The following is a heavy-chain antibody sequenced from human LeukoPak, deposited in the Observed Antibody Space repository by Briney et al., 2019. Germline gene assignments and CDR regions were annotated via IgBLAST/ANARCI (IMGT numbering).Heavy chain of an antibody. CDR2: ISGSGGST. J-gene: IGHJ4*02. Sequence: GGSLRLSCAASGFTFSSYAMSWVRQAPGKRLEWVSAISGSGGSTYYADSVKGRFTISRDNSKNTLYLQMNSLRAEDTAVYYCAKDRPMGIAAAGLFDYWGQGTLVTVSS. D-gene: IGHD6-13*01. CDR1: GFTFSSYA. V-gene: IGHV3-23*01. CDR3: AKDRPMGIAAAGLFDY.